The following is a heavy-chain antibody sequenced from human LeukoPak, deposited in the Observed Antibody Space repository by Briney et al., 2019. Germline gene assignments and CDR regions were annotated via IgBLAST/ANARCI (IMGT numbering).Heavy chain of an antibody. CDR1: GFTFDDYA. J-gene: IGHJ4*02. D-gene: IGHD2-2*03. Sequence: GRSLRLSCAASGFTFDDYAMHWVRQAPGKGLEWVSGISWNSGSIGYADSVKGRFTISRDNAKNSLYLQMNSLRAEDTAVYYYAKSRLDIVVVPVTDYWGQGTLVTVSS. CDR2: ISWNSGSI. V-gene: IGHV3-9*01. CDR3: AKSRLDIVVVPVTDY.